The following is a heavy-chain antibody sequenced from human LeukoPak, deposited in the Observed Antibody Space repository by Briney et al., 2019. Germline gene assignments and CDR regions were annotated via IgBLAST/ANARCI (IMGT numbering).Heavy chain of an antibody. D-gene: IGHD3-10*01. J-gene: IGHJ4*02. CDR1: GFTFSSYG. CDR3: AKEHRGDYFDY. Sequence: GGSLRLSCAASGFTFSSYGMHWVRQAPGKGLEWVAVISYDGSNKYYADSVKGRFTISRDNSKNTLYLQMNSLRAEDTAVYYRAKEHRGDYFDYWGQGTQVTVSS. CDR2: ISYDGSNK. V-gene: IGHV3-30*18.